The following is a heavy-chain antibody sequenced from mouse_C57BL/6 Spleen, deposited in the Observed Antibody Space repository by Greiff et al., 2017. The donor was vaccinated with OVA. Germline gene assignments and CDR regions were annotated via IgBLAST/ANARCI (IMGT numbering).Heavy chain of an antibody. V-gene: IGHV1-42*01. CDR2: INPSTGGT. J-gene: IGHJ3*01. Sequence: EVKLQESGPELVKPGASVKISCKASGYSFTGYYMNWVKQSPEKSLEWIGEINPSTGGTTYNQKFKAKATITVDKSSSTAYMQLKSLTSDDSPVYDGAGDEVTADCDVSWFAYWGQGTLVTVSA. CDR1: GYSFTGYY. D-gene: IGHD1-2*01. CDR3: AGDEVTADCDVSWFAY.